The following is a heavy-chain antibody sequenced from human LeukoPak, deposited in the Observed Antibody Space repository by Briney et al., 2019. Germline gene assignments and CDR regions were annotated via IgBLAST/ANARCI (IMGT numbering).Heavy chain of an antibody. CDR2: IRYDGSNK. Sequence: GGSLRLSCAASGFTFSSYGMHWVRQAPGKGLEWVAVIRYDGSNKYYADSVKGRFTISRDNSKNTLYLQMNSLRAEDTAVYYCARDIAARALDYWGQGTLVTVSS. CDR3: ARDIAARALDY. D-gene: IGHD6-6*01. V-gene: IGHV3-33*01. J-gene: IGHJ4*02. CDR1: GFTFSSYG.